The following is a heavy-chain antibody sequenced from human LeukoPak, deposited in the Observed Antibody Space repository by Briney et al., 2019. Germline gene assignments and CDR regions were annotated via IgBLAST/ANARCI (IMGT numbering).Heavy chain of an antibody. V-gene: IGHV4-61*02. J-gene: IGHJ4*02. CDR3: ARGAAGTYY. Sequence: PSETLSLTCTVSGGSISSGSYYWSWIRQPAGKGLEWIGRIYTSGSTNYNPSLKSRVTISVDTSKNQFSLKLSSVTAADTAVYYCARGAAGTYYWGQGTLVTVSS. D-gene: IGHD6-13*01. CDR2: IYTSGST. CDR1: GGSISSGSYY.